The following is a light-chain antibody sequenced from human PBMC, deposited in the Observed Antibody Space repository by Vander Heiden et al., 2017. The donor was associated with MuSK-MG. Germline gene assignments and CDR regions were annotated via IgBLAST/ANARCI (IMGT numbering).Light chain of an antibody. CDR3: HQRESNGFT. CDR2: AAS. Sequence: DIQMTQSPNALSATVRDRVTITCRASQTINTYLHSYQQKPDKAPKLLIYAASSLQSAVPSTISGSGSAAHFTLTIIGLLPADFATYYCHQRESNGFTFGRGTKVDIK. V-gene: IGKV1-39*01. CDR1: QTINTY. J-gene: IGKJ3*01.